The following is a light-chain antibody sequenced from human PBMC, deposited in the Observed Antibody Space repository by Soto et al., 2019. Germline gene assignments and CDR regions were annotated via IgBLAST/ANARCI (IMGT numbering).Light chain of an antibody. V-gene: IGLV2-23*01. Sequence: QSALTQPASVSGSPGQSITISFTGTSSDVGSYNLVSWYQQHPGKAPKLMIYEDNKQPSGVSNRFSGSKSGNTASLTISGLQAEDEAHYYCCSYAPISTVVFGGGTKLTVL. CDR1: SSDVGSYNL. CDR2: EDN. J-gene: IGLJ3*02. CDR3: CSYAPISTVV.